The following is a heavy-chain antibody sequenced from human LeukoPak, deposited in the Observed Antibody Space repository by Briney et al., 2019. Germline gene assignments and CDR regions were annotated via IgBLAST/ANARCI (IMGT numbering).Heavy chain of an antibody. Sequence: GGSLRLSCAASGFSFSSYWMHWVRQAPGKGLVWVSRINSDGSITTYADSVKGRFTISRDNAKNTLYLQMNSLGAEDTAVYYCARDRVYCGSTSCYAYYFDYWGQGTLVTVSS. CDR2: INSDGSIT. V-gene: IGHV3-74*01. J-gene: IGHJ4*02. CDR3: ARDRVYCGSTSCYAYYFDY. CDR1: GFSFSSYW. D-gene: IGHD2-2*01.